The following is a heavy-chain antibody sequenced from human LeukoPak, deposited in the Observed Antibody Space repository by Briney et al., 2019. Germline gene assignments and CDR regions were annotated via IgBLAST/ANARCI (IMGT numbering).Heavy chain of an antibody. J-gene: IGHJ4*02. D-gene: IGHD6-13*01. V-gene: IGHV4-34*01. CDR3: ARGKGAAAGTYYFDY. CDR1: GGSISTYY. Sequence: PSETLSLTCTVSGGSISTYYWSWIRQPPGKGLEWIGEINHSGSTNYNPSLKSRVTISVDTSKYQFSLKLSSVTAADTAVYYCARGKGAAAGTYYFDYWGQGTLVTVSS. CDR2: INHSGST.